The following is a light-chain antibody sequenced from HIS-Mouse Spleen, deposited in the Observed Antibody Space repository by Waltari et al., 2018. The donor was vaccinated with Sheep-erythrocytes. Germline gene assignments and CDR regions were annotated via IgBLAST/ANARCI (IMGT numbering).Light chain of an antibody. CDR2: KVS. V-gene: IGKV2-30*02. J-gene: IGKJ2*01. Sequence: DVVMTQSPLSLPVTLGQPASISCTSMQSLVHSDGNTYLNWFQQRPGQSPRRLIYKVSNRDSGVPDRFSGSGSGTDFTLKISRVEAEDVGVYYCMQGTHWPPYTFGQGTKLEIK. CDR1: QSLVHSDGNTY. CDR3: MQGTHWPPYT.